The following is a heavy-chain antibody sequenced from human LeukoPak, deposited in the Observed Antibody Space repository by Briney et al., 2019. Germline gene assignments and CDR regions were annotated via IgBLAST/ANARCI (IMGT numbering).Heavy chain of an antibody. CDR1: GFTFSNFW. CDR3: ARGDDFSVDY. Sequence: GGSLRLSCAASGFTFSNFWMSWVRQAPGRGLEWVANIHPEGNEKYHVESVEGRFTISRDNIKNSLFLQMHGLRVEDTAVYYCARGDDFSVDYWGQGTLVTVSS. V-gene: IGHV3-7*04. J-gene: IGHJ4*02. CDR2: IHPEGNEK. D-gene: IGHD1-1*01.